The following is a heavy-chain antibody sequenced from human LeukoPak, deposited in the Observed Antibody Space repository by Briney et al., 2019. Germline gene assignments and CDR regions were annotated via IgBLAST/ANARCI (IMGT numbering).Heavy chain of an antibody. Sequence: SETLSLTCTVSGGSISSYYWSWIRQPPGKGLEWIGYIYYSGSTKYNPSLKSRVIISVDTSKNQFSLKLSSVTAADTAVYYCARRARRDGYTWGDYYYYYGMDVWGQGTTVTVSS. V-gene: IGHV4-59*08. CDR1: GGSISSYY. CDR2: IYYSGST. J-gene: IGHJ6*02. CDR3: ARRARRDGYTWGDYYYYYGMDV. D-gene: IGHD5-24*01.